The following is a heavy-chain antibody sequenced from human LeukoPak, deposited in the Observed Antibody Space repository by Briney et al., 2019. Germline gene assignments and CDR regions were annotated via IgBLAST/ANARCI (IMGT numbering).Heavy chain of an antibody. CDR2: IRSSGSTI. V-gene: IGHV3-48*01. CDR1: GFTFSGYS. CDR3: ARDSSQYSSAWYDY. Sequence: PGRSLRLSCAASGFTFSGYSMMWVRQAPGRGLEWVTYIRSSGSTIYYADSVKGRFTISRDNAKNSLYLQMDSLRAEDTAVYYCARDSSQYSSAWYDYWGQGTLVTVSS. J-gene: IGHJ4*02. D-gene: IGHD6-19*01.